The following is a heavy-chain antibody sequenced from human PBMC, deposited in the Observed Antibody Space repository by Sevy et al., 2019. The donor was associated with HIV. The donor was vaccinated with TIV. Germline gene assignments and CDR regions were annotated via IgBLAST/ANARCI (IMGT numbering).Heavy chain of an antibody. CDR2: IKQDGSEK. D-gene: IGHD3-3*01. Sequence: GSLRLSCAASGFTFSSYWMTWVRQAPGKGLEWVANIKQDGSEKYYVDSVKGRFTISRDNAKNSLYLQMNSLRAEDTALYFCTRSPIPSDYYFDYWGQGTLVTVSS. J-gene: IGHJ4*02. V-gene: IGHV3-7*01. CDR3: TRSPIPSDYYFDY. CDR1: GFTFSSYW.